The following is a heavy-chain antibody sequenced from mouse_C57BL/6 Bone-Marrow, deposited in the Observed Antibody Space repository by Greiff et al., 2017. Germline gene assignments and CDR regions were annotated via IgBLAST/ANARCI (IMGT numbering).Heavy chain of an antibody. CDR1: GYTFTEYT. Sequence: QVQLQQSGAELVKPGASVKLSCKASGYTFTEYTIHWVKQRSGQGLEWFGWFYPGSGSIKYNEKFKDKATLSAGKSFSTVYMELSRLTSEDSAVNCCARHGRLRPFIDYGSQGTTHTVSS. J-gene: IGHJ2*01. CDR3: ARHGRLRPFIDY. V-gene: IGHV1-62-2*01. CDR2: FYPGSGSI.